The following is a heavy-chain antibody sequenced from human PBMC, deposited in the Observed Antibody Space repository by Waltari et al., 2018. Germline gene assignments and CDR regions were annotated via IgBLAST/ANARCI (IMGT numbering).Heavy chain of an antibody. D-gene: IGHD2-2*01. V-gene: IGHV1-18*04. CDR3: ARDYSTSTPDRSDH. J-gene: IGHJ4*02. Sequence: QLVQSGPEERKPGASVKVSCKASGSCLSASGFSGARPAPGQGLEWLGWISAHNGVTKYAQKFLGRVSLTTDSSTRTAYMEMRSLRSDDTAIYYCARDYSTSTPDRSDHWGQGTLVTVAA. CDR1: GSCLSASG. CDR2: ISAHNGVT.